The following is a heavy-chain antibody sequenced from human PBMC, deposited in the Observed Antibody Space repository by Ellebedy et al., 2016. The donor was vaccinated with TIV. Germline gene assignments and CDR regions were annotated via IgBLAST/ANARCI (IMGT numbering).Heavy chain of an antibody. CDR3: ARDMGGALLWYGHFDS. CDR2: ISWNGVDM. J-gene: IGHJ4*02. V-gene: IGHV3-9*01. CDR1: GFTFDDFA. D-gene: IGHD3-10*01. Sequence: PGGSLRLSCAASGFTFDDFAMHWVRQAPGKGLEWVSGISWNGVDMVYADSVRGRFTISIDSAKKALYLQMDSLRPDDAALYYCARDMGGALLWYGHFDSWGQGTLVTVSS.